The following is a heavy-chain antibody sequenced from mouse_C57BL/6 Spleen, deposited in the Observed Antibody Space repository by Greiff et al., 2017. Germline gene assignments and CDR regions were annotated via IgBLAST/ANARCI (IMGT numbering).Heavy chain of an antibody. CDR2: ISYDGSN. J-gene: IGHJ2*01. Sequence: EVKLQESGPGLVKPSQSLSLTCSVTGYSITSGYYWNWIRQFPGNKLEWMGYISYDGSNNYNPSLKNRISITRDTSKNQFFLKLNSVTTEDTATYYCARGAQATMRDYWGQGTTLTVSS. D-gene: IGHD3-2*02. CDR1: GYSITSGYY. V-gene: IGHV3-6*01. CDR3: ARGAQATMRDY.